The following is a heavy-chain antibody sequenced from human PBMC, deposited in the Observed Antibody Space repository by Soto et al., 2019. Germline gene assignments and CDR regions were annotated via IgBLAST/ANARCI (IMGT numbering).Heavy chain of an antibody. CDR3: ARAASPFSSSYRFDY. CDR1: GLTFSSYE. CDR2: ISSSGTTI. D-gene: IGHD6-13*01. V-gene: IGHV3-48*03. J-gene: IGHJ4*02. Sequence: EVQLVESGGGLAQPGGSLRLSCAASGLTFSSYEMNWVRQAPGKGLEWVSYISSSGTTIYYADSVKGRFTASRDNAKNSLYLQMNSLRVEDTAVYYCARAASPFSSSYRFDYWDQGPLVTVSS.